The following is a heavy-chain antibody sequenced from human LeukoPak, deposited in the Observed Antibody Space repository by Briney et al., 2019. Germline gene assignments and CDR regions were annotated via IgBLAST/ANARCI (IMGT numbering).Heavy chain of an antibody. Sequence: PGRSLRLSCAASGFTFSSYGMHWVRQAPGKGLEWVAVISYDGSNKYYADSVKGRFTISRDNSKNTLYLQMNSLRAEDTAVYYCASDHWELLGYYGMDVWGQGTTVTVSS. CDR3: ASDHWELLGYYGMDV. CDR1: GFTFSSYG. D-gene: IGHD1-26*01. V-gene: IGHV3-30*03. CDR2: ISYDGSNK. J-gene: IGHJ6*02.